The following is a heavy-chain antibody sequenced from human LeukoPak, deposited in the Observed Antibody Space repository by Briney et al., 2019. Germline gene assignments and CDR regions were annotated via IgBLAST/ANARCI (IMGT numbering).Heavy chain of an antibody. CDR1: GFTFTGYS. J-gene: IGHJ4*02. D-gene: IGHD5-18*01. V-gene: IGHV3-15*01. CDR3: TTVTPERYSYGYD. Sequence: GGSLRLSCAASGFTFTGYSMNWVRQAPGKGLEWVGRIKSKTDGGTTDYAAPVKGRFTISRDDSKNTLYLQMNSLKTEDTAVYYCTTVTPERYSYGYDWGQGTLVTVSS. CDR2: IKSKTDGGTT.